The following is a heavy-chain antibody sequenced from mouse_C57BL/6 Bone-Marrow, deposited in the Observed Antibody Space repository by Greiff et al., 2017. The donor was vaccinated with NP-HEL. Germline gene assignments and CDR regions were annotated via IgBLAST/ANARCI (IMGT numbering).Heavy chain of an antibody. Sequence: QVQLQQSGAELARPGASVKLSCKASGYTFTSYGISWVKQRTGQGLEWIGEIYPRSGNTYYNEKFKGKATLTADKSSSTAYMELRSLTSEDSAVYFCARNDGYPFAYWGQGTLVTVSA. J-gene: IGHJ3*01. V-gene: IGHV1-81*01. CDR2: IYPRSGNT. D-gene: IGHD2-3*01. CDR3: ARNDGYPFAY. CDR1: GYTFTSYG.